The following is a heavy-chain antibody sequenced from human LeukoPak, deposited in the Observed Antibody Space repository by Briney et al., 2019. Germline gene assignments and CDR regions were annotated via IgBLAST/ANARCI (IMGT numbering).Heavy chain of an antibody. CDR2: ISAYNGNT. CDR1: GYTFTSYG. CDR3: ARTIVVVQAAIGNWFDP. J-gene: IGHJ5*02. V-gene: IGHV1-18*01. Sequence: ASVKVSCKASGYTFTSYGISWVRQAPGQGPEWMGWISAYNGNTNYAQKLQGRVTMTTDTSTSTAYMELRSLRSDDTAVYYCARTIVVVQAAIGNWFDPWGQGTLVTVSS. D-gene: IGHD2-2*02.